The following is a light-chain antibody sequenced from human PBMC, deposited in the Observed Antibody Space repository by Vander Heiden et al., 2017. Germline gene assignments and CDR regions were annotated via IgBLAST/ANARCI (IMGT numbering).Light chain of an antibody. J-gene: IGKJ5*01. CDR2: GAS. Sequence: EIVMTQSPATLSVSPGERAILSCRASQSISSNLAWYQQKAGQAPRLLIYGASTRATDIPARFSGSGSGTEFTLTISSRQSEDFAVYYCQQYHNWPPITFGQGTRMEIK. V-gene: IGKV3-15*01. CDR3: QQYHNWPPIT. CDR1: QSISSN.